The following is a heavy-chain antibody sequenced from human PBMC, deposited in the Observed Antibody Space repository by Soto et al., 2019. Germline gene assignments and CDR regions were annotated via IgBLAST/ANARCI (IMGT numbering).Heavy chain of an antibody. CDR2: ISYDGSNK. CDR1: GFSFSSYA. D-gene: IGHD5-12*01. CDR3: ARDMYDIVATRIFDY. J-gene: IGHJ4*02. V-gene: IGHV3-30-3*01. Sequence: SLRLSCAASGFSFSSYAMHWFRQAPGKGLEWVAVISYDGSNKYYADSVKGRFTISRDNSKNTLYLQMNSLRAEDTAVYYCARDMYDIVATRIFDYWGQGTLVTVSS.